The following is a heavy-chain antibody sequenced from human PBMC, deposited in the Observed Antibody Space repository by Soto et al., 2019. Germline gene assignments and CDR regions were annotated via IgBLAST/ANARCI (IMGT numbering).Heavy chain of an antibody. CDR2: ISGSGGST. CDR1: GFTFSSYA. D-gene: IGHD3-10*01. CDR3: EKDWAGGSGGSRRWGYCYYMDV. V-gene: IGHV3-23*01. Sequence: EVQLLESGGGLVQPGGSLRLSCAASGFTFSSYAMSWVRQAPGKGLEWVAAISGSGGSTYYADSVKGRFTISRDNSKNTLYLQRNSLRAEETDVYYCEKDWAGGSGGSRRWGYCYYMDVWGKGTTVTVSS. J-gene: IGHJ6*03.